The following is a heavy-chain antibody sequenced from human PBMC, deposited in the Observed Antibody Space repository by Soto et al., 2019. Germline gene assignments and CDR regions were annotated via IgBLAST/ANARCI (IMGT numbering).Heavy chain of an antibody. D-gene: IGHD3-16*01. CDR2: IYYSGST. J-gene: IGHJ4*02. V-gene: IGHV4-59*01. Sequence: PSETLSLTCTVSGGSISRYYWSWIRQPPGKGLEWIGYIYYSGSTNYNPSLKSRVTISVDTSKNQFSLKLSSVTAADTAVYYCARVSLRGDYFDYWGQGTLVTVSS. CDR3: ARVSLRGDYFDY. CDR1: GGSISRYY.